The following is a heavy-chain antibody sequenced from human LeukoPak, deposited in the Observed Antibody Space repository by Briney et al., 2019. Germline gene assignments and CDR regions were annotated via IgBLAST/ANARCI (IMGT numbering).Heavy chain of an antibody. J-gene: IGHJ4*02. CDR1: GFPVSINS. Sequence: GGSLRLSCTVSGFPVSINSMSWVRQAPGKGVEWVSAISGSGGSTYYADSVKGRFTISRDNSKNTLYLQMNSLRDEDTAVYYCAKFEFGFWGQGTLVTVSS. D-gene: IGHD3-16*01. CDR3: AKFEFGF. V-gene: IGHV3-23*01. CDR2: ISGSGGST.